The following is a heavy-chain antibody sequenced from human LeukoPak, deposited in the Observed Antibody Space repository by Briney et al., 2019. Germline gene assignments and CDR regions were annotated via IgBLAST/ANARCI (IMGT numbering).Heavy chain of an antibody. CDR3: ARVTGYRIEDYFDY. CDR2: IYYSGSI. Sequence: KASETLSLTCAVSGGSISRGGYSWSWIRQPPGKGLEWSGYIYYSGSIYHHPSLKSRVTISVETSKNESSLKLRSVTAADTAVYYCARVTGYRIEDYFDYWGQGTLVTVSS. CDR1: GGSISRGGYS. V-gene: IGHV4-30-4*07. D-gene: IGHD6-13*01. J-gene: IGHJ4*02.